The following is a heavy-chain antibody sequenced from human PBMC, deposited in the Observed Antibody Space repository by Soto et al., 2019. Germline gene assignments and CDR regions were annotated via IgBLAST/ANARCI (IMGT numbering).Heavy chain of an antibody. CDR2: IWYDGSKK. Sequence: QVQLVESGGGVVQPGRSLRLSCAASGFTVSSDGMHWVRQAPGKGLEWVAVIWYDGSKKYYADSVKGRFTISRDNSKNTLYRQMNSVSAEYTAVYYCAIDLSGEIVDQLLPDYWGQGTLVTVSS. CDR1: GFTVSSDG. CDR3: AIDLSGEIVDQLLPDY. J-gene: IGHJ4*02. D-gene: IGHD2-15*01. V-gene: IGHV3-33*01.